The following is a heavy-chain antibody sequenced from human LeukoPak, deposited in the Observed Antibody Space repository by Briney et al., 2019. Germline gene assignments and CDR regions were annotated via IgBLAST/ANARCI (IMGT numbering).Heavy chain of an antibody. CDR1: GGSISSSS. V-gene: IGHV3-21*01. D-gene: IGHD5-12*01. J-gene: IGHJ6*03. CDR2: ISSSSSYI. CDR3: AREHNGGYDEYVYYYYMDV. Sequence: PSETLSLTCTVSGGSISSSSYYWGWIRQPPGKGLEWVASISSSSSYIYYADSVKGRFTISRDNAKNSLSLHMNSLRAEDTAVYYCAREHNGGYDEYVYYYYMDVWGKGTTVTVSS.